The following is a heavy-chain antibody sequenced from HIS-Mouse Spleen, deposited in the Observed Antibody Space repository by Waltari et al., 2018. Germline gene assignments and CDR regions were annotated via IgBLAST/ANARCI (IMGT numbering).Heavy chain of an antibody. V-gene: IGHV3-48*01. Sequence: EVQLVESGGGLVQPGGSLRLSCAASGFTFSSYSMNWVRQAPGKGLEWVSYISSSSSTIYNADSVKGRFTISRDNAKNSLYLQMNSLGAENTAVYYCARDRVSDRWLRYNYYYYYGMDVWGQGTTVTVSS. CDR1: GFTFSSYS. D-gene: IGHD5-12*01. CDR2: ISSSSSTI. CDR3: ARDRVSDRWLRYNYYYYYGMDV. J-gene: IGHJ6*02.